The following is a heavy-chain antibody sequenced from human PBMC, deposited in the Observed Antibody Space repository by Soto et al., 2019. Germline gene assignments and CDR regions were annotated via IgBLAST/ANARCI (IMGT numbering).Heavy chain of an antibody. CDR3: ARDRRFLEGRDD. V-gene: IGHV3-33*01. Sequence: QMHLVESVGGVVQPGRSMTLSWVASGFTFTSYGIHWVRQAPGKGLEWVAVIWYDGSNKYYGDSVKGRFSISRDNSKNTAYLQMNSLRAEDTAVYYCARDRRFLEGRDDWCQGTLVSFSS. CDR2: IWYDGSNK. J-gene: IGHJ4*02. CDR1: GFTFTSYG. D-gene: IGHD3-3*01.